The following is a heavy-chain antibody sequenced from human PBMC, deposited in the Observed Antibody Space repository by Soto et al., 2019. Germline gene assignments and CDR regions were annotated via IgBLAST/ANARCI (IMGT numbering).Heavy chain of an antibody. V-gene: IGHV4-4*02. J-gene: IGHJ6*02. CDR3: ARKARFFDWLSHAQYSYYALDV. CDR2: IFHTGST. CDR1: GDSISNHNW. D-gene: IGHD3-9*01. Sequence: PSETLSLTCAVSGDSISNHNWWAWVRQPPGKGLEWIGEIFHTGSTKYNTPLKSRVIISVDKSKNQFSLQLTSVTAADTAVYFCARKARFFDWLSHAQYSYYALDVWGQGTTVPVSS.